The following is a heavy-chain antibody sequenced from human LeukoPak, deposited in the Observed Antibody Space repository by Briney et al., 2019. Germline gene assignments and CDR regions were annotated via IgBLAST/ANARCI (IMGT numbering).Heavy chain of an antibody. CDR2: INPSGGST. Sequence: GASVKVSCKASGYTFTTYYIHWVRQAPGQGLEWLGIINPSGGSTTYAQKFQGRVTMTRDTSTSTVYMELNSLRAEDTAVYYCAKDMEYYYDSSGYSLWGQGTMVTVSS. V-gene: IGHV1-46*01. CDR3: AKDMEYYYDSSGYSL. CDR1: GYTFTTYY. J-gene: IGHJ3*01. D-gene: IGHD3-22*01.